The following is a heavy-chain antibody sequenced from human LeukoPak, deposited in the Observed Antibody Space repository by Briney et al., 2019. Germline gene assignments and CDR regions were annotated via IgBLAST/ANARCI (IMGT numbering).Heavy chain of an antibody. J-gene: IGHJ4*02. D-gene: IGHD3-3*01. CDR3: AVIRITIFGVVTPIFDY. CDR1: GYTFTSYG. CDR2: ISAYNGNT. V-gene: IGHV1-18*01. Sequence: ASVKVSCKASGYTFTSYGISWVRQAPGQGLEWMGWISAYNGNTNYAQKLQGRVTVTTDTSTSTAYMELRSLRSDDTAVYYCAVIRITIFGVVTPIFDYWGQGTLVTVSS.